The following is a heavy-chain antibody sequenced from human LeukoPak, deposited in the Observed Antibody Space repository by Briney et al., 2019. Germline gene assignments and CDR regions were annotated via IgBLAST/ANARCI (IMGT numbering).Heavy chain of an antibody. V-gene: IGHV3-48*01. Sequence: PGGSLRLSCTASGFPFIEYSMNWVRQAPGKGLEWISYIGIDSGNTKYADSVRGRFTISADKAKHSLYLQMNSLRVEDTAVYYCARDHNYAFDNWAREPWSPSPQ. J-gene: IGHJ4*02. CDR2: IGIDSGNT. CDR1: GFPFIEYS. D-gene: IGHD1-1*01. CDR3: ARDHNYAFDN.